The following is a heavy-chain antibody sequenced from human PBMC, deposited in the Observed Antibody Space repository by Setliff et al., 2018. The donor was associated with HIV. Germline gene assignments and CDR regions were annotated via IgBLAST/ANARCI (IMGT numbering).Heavy chain of an antibody. D-gene: IGHD6-13*01. J-gene: IGHJ4*02. Sequence: KLSETLSLTCAVYGGSFNGYSWTWIRQPPGKGLEWIGYIYYSGTTYDNPSLKSRITISVDTSKNQFSLKLSSVTAADTAVYYCATGRIPGIPAVTVYWGQGTLVTVS. CDR3: ATGRIPGIPAVTVY. CDR1: GGSFNGYS. V-gene: IGHV4-34*01. CDR2: IYYSGTT.